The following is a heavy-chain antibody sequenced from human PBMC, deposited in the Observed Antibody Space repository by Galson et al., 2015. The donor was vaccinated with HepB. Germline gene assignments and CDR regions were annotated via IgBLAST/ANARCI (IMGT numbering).Heavy chain of an antibody. V-gene: IGHV3-72*01. D-gene: IGHD1-1*01. CDR2: TRNKANSYTT. CDR1: GFTFSDHY. J-gene: IGHJ4*02. CDR3: ARIDNLSLDY. Sequence: SLRLSCAASGFTFSDHYMDWVRQAPGKGLEWVGRTRNKANSYTTEYAASVKGRFTISRDDSKNSLYLQMNSLKTEDTAVYYCARIDNLSLDYWGQGTQVTVSS.